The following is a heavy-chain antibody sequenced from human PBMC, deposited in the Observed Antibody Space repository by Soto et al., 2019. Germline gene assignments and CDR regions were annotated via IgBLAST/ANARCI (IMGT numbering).Heavy chain of an antibody. CDR2: IGNRGRTI. J-gene: IGHJ6*02. D-gene: IGHD4-4*01. CDR1: GFTFSNYE. CDR3: ARDPAIYSGKFDYGLDV. Sequence: EVQLVESGGGLVQAGGSLRLFCAASGFTFSNYEMNWVRQAPGKGLEWVSYIGNRGRTIYYADSVKGRFTISRDNAKTSRYLQRNSLRAEDTAVYYCARDPAIYSGKFDYGLDVWCQGTTVTVAS. V-gene: IGHV3-48*03.